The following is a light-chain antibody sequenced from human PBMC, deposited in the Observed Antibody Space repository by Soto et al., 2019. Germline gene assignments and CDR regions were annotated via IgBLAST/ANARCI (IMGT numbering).Light chain of an antibody. V-gene: IGLV2-14*01. Sequence: QSALTQPASVSGSPGQSITIPCTGTSSDIGGYNYVSWYQQFPGKAPKLMIYDVSNRPSGVSNRFSASKFGNTASLAISGLQDEDEASYDCRSYTRSSTLVVFGGGTNVTVL. J-gene: IGLJ2*01. CDR3: RSYTRSSTLVV. CDR2: DVS. CDR1: SSDIGGYNY.